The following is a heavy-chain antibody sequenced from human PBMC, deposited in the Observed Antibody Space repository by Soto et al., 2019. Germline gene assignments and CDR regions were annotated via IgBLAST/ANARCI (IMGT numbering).Heavy chain of an antibody. V-gene: IGHV1-18*04. CDR3: ARYRSAATAWFDP. CDR2: ISAYNGNT. D-gene: IGHD2-15*01. Sequence: QVQLVQSGAEVKKPGASVNVSCKSSGYTFTSYGISWVRQAPGQGLEWMGWISAYNGNTNYAQKHQGRVTMTTDTTTSTAYMELRSLRSDETALYCCARYRSAATAWFDPWGQGTLVTVSS. CDR1: GYTFTSYG. J-gene: IGHJ5*02.